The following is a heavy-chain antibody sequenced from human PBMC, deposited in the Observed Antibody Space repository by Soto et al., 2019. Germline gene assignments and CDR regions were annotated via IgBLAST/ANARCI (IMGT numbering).Heavy chain of an antibody. D-gene: IGHD3-16*01. CDR3: ARWGTTGGLDV. CDR2: TSYDGSNK. Sequence: QVQLVESGGDVVQPGASLRLSCVGSGFTFRSYVIHWVRQAPGKGLEWVALTSYDGSNKYYDDSVKGRFTIARDNSRNTVDLHMDSVRLEDTALYYCARWGTTGGLDVWGQGTLVSVSS. CDR1: GFTFRSYV. V-gene: IGHV3-30*19. J-gene: IGHJ4*02.